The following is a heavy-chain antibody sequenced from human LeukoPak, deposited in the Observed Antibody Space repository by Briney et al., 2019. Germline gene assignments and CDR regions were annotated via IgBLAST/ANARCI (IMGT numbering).Heavy chain of an antibody. D-gene: IGHD6-13*01. CDR3: ARNSPSAAGTFYFDY. CDR2: INPSGGST. J-gene: IGHJ4*02. CDR1: GYTFTSYY. V-gene: IGHV1-46*01. Sequence: ASVKVSCKASGYTFTSYYMHWVRQAPEQGLEWMGIINPSGGSTSYAQKFQGRVTMTRDTSTSTVYMELSSLRSEDTAVYYCARNSPSAAGTFYFDYWGQGTLVTVSS.